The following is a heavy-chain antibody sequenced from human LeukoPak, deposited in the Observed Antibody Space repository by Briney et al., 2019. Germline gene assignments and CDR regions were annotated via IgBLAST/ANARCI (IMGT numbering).Heavy chain of an antibody. CDR3: AREYSSGWYAWFDP. D-gene: IGHD6-19*01. Sequence: PGGSLRLSCAASGFTFSSYWMSWVRQAPGKGLEWVANIKQDGSEKYYVDSVKGRFTISRDNAKNSLYLQMNSLRAEDTAVYYCAREYSSGWYAWFDPWGQGTLVTVSS. J-gene: IGHJ5*02. CDR2: IKQDGSEK. V-gene: IGHV3-7*01. CDR1: GFTFSSYW.